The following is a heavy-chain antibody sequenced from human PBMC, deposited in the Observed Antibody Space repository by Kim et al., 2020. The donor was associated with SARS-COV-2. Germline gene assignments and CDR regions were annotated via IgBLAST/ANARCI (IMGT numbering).Heavy chain of an antibody. D-gene: IGHD5-12*01. Sequence: ASVKVSCKASGYTFTSYYMHWVRQAPGQGLEWMGIINPSGGSTSYAQKFQGRVTMTRDTSTSTVYMELSSLRSEDTAVYYCAIGEMATILGSSFDYWGQGTLVTVSS. CDR1: GYTFTSYY. V-gene: IGHV1-46*01. J-gene: IGHJ4*02. CDR2: INPSGGST. CDR3: AIGEMATILGSSFDY.